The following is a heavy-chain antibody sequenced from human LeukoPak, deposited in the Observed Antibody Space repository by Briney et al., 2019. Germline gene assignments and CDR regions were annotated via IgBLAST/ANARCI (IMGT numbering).Heavy chain of an antibody. D-gene: IGHD2-21*01. Sequence: SETLSLTCTVTGGSISDGPYYWGWLRQPPGKGLEWIVSMYYSGNTYYKPSLQSRFTISGDPSKNQFSLKLSSVTAADTAVYYCARLRATFTIVVTLFDGWGQGTLVTVSS. J-gene: IGHJ4*02. V-gene: IGHV4-39*01. CDR1: GGSISDGPYY. CDR2: MYYSGNT. CDR3: ARLRATFTIVVTLFDG.